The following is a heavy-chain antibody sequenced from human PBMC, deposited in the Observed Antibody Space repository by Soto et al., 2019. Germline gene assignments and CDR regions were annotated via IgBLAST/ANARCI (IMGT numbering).Heavy chain of an antibody. D-gene: IGHD3-22*01. V-gene: IGHV3-15*07. CDR3: ITASLFTMTLVRFDT. CDR1: GFIFSDAW. CDR2: IKSKTDGGTT. Sequence: PGGSLRLSCAASGFIFSDAWINWVRQAPGKGLEWVGRIKSKTDGGTTDFAAPVKGRVAISRDDSRDMVYMQMNSLKTEDTAVYYCITASLFTMTLVRFDTCGHGTRVSV. J-gene: IGHJ4*03.